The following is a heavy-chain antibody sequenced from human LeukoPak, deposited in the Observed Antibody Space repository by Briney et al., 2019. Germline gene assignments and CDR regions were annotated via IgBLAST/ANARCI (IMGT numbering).Heavy chain of an antibody. CDR2: IRYDGSNI. J-gene: IGHJ4*02. CDR1: GFMFSSYG. Sequence: GGSQRLSCAASGFMFSSYGMHWVRQAPGKGLEWVAVIRYDGSNIHYADSVKGRFTISRDNSKNTLYLEMNSLRVEDTAVYFCAGSWNIHFDYWGQGTLVTVSS. CDR3: AGSWNIHFDY. D-gene: IGHD1/OR15-1a*01. V-gene: IGHV3-30*02.